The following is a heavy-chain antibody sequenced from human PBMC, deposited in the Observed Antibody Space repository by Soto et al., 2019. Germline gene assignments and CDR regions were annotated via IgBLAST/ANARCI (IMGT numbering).Heavy chain of an antibody. J-gene: IGHJ6*02. CDR2: IYSGGDT. CDR3: ARDPSKELGLDV. V-gene: IGHV3-53*01. CDR1: GFTVSSNY. D-gene: IGHD1-7*01. Sequence: GSLRLSCAASGFTVSSNYMSWVRQAPGKGLEWVSIIYSGGDTYYADSVKGRFTISRDNSKNTLYLQMSSLRAEDTAVYYCARDPSKELGLDVWGQGTTVTAP.